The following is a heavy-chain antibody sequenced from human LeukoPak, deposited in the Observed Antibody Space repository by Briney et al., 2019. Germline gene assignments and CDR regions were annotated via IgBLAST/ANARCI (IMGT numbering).Heavy chain of an antibody. CDR3: AKSKPGCCSGGSCYSDYFDY. CDR2: IWYDGSNK. CDR1: GFTFSSYG. J-gene: IGHJ4*02. Sequence: PGGSLRLSCAASGFTFSSYGMHWVRQAPGKGLEWVAVIWYDGSNKYYADSVKGRFTISRDNSKNTLYLQMNSLRAEDTAVYYRAKSKPGCCSGGSCYSDYFDYWGQGTLVTVSS. V-gene: IGHV3-33*06. D-gene: IGHD2-15*01.